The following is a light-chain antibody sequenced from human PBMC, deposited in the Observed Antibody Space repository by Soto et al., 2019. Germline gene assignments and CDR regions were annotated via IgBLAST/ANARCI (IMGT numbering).Light chain of an antibody. Sequence: DMQMTQSPSTLSASVGDRVTITCRASQSISSWLAWYQQKPGKAPKLLIYDASSLESEVPSRFSGSGSGTEFTLTLSSLQPDDFATYYCQQYNSYGTFGQGTKVDIK. V-gene: IGKV1-5*01. CDR3: QQYNSYGT. CDR2: DAS. CDR1: QSISSW. J-gene: IGKJ1*01.